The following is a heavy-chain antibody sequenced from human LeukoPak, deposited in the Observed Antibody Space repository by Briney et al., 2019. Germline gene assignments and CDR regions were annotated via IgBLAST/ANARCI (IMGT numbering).Heavy chain of an antibody. Sequence: PSETLSLTCTVSGGSISSSSYYWGWIRQPPGKGLEWIGSIYYSGSTYYNPSLKSRVTISVDTSKNQFSLKLSSVTVADTAVYYCARGLGLWFGANLNWFDPWGQGTLVTVSS. CDR2: IYYSGST. V-gene: IGHV4-39*07. CDR3: ARGLGLWFGANLNWFDP. D-gene: IGHD3-10*01. CDR1: GGSISSSSYY. J-gene: IGHJ5*02.